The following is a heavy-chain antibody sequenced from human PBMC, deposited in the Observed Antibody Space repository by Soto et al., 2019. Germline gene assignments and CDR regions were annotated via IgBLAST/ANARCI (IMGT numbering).Heavy chain of an antibody. CDR3: ARVGTSSLRYGMDV. Sequence: ASVKVSCKASGYTFTSYAMHWVRRAPGQRLEWMGWINAGNGNTKYSQKFQGRVTITRDTSASTAYMELSSLRSEDTAVYYCARVGTSSLRYGMDVWGQGTTVTVSS. CDR1: GYTFTSYA. D-gene: IGHD2-2*01. V-gene: IGHV1-3*01. CDR2: INAGNGNT. J-gene: IGHJ6*02.